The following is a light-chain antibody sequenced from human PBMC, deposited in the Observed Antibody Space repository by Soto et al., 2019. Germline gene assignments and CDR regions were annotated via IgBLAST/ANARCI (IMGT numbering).Light chain of an antibody. CDR1: QNINTY. CDR3: QQYTRYPLT. CDR2: GAS. Sequence: DIMLTQFPSSLSCSGGERGTLSCRSSQNINTYLVWYQQKPGKAPKLLIYGASGVESGVPSRFSGSGSGTEFTLTISSLQPDDFASYYCQQYTRYPLTFGGGTKVDIK. V-gene: IGKV1-5*01. J-gene: IGKJ4*02.